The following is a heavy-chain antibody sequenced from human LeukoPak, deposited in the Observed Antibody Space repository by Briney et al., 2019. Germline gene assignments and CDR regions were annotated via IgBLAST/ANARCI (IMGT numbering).Heavy chain of an antibody. Sequence: GGSLRLSCAASGFTFSSYGMHWVRQAPGKGLEWVAVISYDGSNKYYGDSEKGRFTISRDNSKNTLYVQMNSLRPEDTAVYYCAKDFGSGSYPSWFDPWGQGTLVTVSS. J-gene: IGHJ5*02. CDR2: ISYDGSNK. D-gene: IGHD3-10*01. CDR1: GFTFSSYG. V-gene: IGHV3-30*18. CDR3: AKDFGSGSYPSWFDP.